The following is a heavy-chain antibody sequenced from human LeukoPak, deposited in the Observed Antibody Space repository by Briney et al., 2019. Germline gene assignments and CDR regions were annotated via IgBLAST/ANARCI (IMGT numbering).Heavy chain of an antibody. V-gene: IGHV4-34*01. CDR2: INHSGST. CDR1: GGSFSGYY. D-gene: IGHD6-19*01. Sequence: SETLSLTCAVYGGSFSGYYWSWLRQPPGEGLEWIGEINHSGSTNYNPSLKSRVTISVDTSKNQFSLKLSSVTAADTAVYYCARAQWLVRFLDYWGQGTLVTVSS. CDR3: ARAQWLVRFLDY. J-gene: IGHJ4*02.